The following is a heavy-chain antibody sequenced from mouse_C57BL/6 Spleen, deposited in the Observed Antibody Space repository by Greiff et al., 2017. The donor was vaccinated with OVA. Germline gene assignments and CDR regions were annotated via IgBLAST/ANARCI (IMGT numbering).Heavy chain of an antibody. CDR3: TPFITTVVATEYFDV. V-gene: IGHV14-1*01. D-gene: IGHD1-1*01. Sequence: EVQLQQSGAELVRPGASVKLSCTASGFNIKDYYMHWVKQRPEQGLEWIGRIDPEDGDTEYAPKFQGKATMTADTSSNTAYLQLSSLTSEDTAVYYCTPFITTVVATEYFDVWGTGTTVTVSS. J-gene: IGHJ1*03. CDR1: GFNIKDYY. CDR2: IDPEDGDT.